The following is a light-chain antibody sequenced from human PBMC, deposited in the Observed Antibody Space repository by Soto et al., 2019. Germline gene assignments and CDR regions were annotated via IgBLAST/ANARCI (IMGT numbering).Light chain of an antibody. CDR1: QSINSN. CDR3: QQYNAWPS. Sequence: EIVMTQSPATLSVSPGERATLSCRASQSINSNLAWYQQKPGQSPRLLFYGSSTRATDIPARFSGSGSGTESTLTISSLQSEDFAVYYCQQYNAWPSFGQGTKLEIK. V-gene: IGKV3-15*01. CDR2: GSS. J-gene: IGKJ2*03.